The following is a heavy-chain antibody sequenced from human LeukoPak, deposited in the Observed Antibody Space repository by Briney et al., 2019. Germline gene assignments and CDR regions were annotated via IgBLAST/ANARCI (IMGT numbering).Heavy chain of an antibody. J-gene: IGHJ6*03. CDR2: IYYSGST. V-gene: IGHV4-59*01. CDR1: GGSISSYY. D-gene: IGHD3-3*01. Sequence: SETLSLTCTVSGGSISSYYWSWIRQPPGKGLEWIGYIYYSGSTNYNPSLKSRVTISVDTSKNQFSLKLSSVTAADTAVYYCARSPNYDFWSGYYYYYYYMDVWGKGTTVTVSS. CDR3: ARSPNYDFWSGYYYYYYYMDV.